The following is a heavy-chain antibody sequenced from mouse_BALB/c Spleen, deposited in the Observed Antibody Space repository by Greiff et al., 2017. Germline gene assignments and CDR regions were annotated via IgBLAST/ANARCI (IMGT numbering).Heavy chain of an antibody. CDR3: TRDGGTERAY. CDR1: GFTFSSYT. Sequence: EVKLMESGGGLVKPGGSLKLSCAASGFTFSSYTMSWVRQTPEKRLEWVATISSGGSYTYYPDSVKGRFTISRDNAKNTLYLQMSSLKSEDTAMYYCTRDGGTERAYWGQGTLVTVSA. V-gene: IGHV5-6-4*01. CDR2: ISSGGSYT. D-gene: IGHD3-3*01. J-gene: IGHJ3*01.